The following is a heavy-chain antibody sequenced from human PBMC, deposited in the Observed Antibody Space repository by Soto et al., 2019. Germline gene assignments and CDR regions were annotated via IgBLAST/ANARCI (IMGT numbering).Heavy chain of an antibody. CDR2: INHSGST. V-gene: IGHV4-34*01. D-gene: IGHD3-10*01. Sequence: SETLSLTCAVYGGSFSGYYWSWIRQPPGKGLEWIGEINHSGSTNYNPSLKSRVTISVDTSKNQFSLKLSSVTAADTAVYYCASGWPFTMVRGAVWFDPWGQGTLVTVSS. J-gene: IGHJ5*02. CDR3: ASGWPFTMVRGAVWFDP. CDR1: GGSFSGYY.